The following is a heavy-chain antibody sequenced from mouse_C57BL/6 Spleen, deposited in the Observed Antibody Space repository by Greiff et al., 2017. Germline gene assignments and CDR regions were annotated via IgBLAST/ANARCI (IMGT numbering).Heavy chain of an antibody. J-gene: IGHJ2*01. CDR1: GYTFTSYW. V-gene: IGHV1-50*01. CDR3: ARKGGAFDY. Sequence: QVHVKQSGAELVKPGASVKLSCKASGYTFTSYWMQWVKQRPGQGLEWIGEIDPSDSYTNYNQKFKGKATLTVDTSSSTAYMKLSSLTSEASAVYYCARKGGAFDYWGQGTTLTVSS. CDR2: IDPSDSYT.